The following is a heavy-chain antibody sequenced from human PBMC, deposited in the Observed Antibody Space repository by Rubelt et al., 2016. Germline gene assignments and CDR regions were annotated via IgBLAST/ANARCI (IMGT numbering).Heavy chain of an antibody. J-gene: IGHJ2*01. V-gene: IGHV1-18*01. CDR2: ISAYNGNT. Sequence: QVQLVQSGAEVKKPGASVKVSCKASGYTFTSYGISWVRQAPGQGLEWMGWISAYNGNTNYAQKLQGRVTMTTDTPTSTAYMERRSLRSDDAAVYYCARDRIRIAARQGWYFDLWGRGTLVTVSS. CDR1: GYTFTSYG. CDR3: ARDRIRIAARQGWYFDL. D-gene: IGHD6-6*01.